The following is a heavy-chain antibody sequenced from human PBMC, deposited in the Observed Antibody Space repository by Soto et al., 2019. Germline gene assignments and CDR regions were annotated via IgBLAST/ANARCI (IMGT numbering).Heavy chain of an antibody. Sequence: SVKVSCKASGGTFSSYTISWVRQAPGQGFEWMGRIIPILGIANYAQKFQGRVTITADKSTSTAYMELSSLRSEDTAVYYCARERPTIIVGANSSFDYWGQGTLVTLSS. CDR2: IIPILGIA. J-gene: IGHJ4*02. D-gene: IGHD1-26*01. CDR1: GGTFSSYT. V-gene: IGHV1-69*04. CDR3: ARERPTIIVGANSSFDY.